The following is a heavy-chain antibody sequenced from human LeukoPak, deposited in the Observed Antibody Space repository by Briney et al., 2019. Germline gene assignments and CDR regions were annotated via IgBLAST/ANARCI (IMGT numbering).Heavy chain of an antibody. D-gene: IGHD3-22*01. J-gene: IGHJ3*02. CDR1: GGSISSGGYY. Sequence: SETLSLTCTVSGGSISSGGYYWSWIRQPPGKGLEWIGFIYQSGSASYNPSLQSRVTISIDKSKNQFSLNLSSVTAADTAVYYCARNSYYDNSGEGAFDIWGQGTMVTVSS. CDR3: ARNSYYDNSGEGAFDI. V-gene: IGHV4-30-2*01. CDR2: IYQSGSA.